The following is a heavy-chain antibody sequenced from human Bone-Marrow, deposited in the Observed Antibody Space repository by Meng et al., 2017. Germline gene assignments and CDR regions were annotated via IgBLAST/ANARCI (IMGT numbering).Heavy chain of an antibody. D-gene: IGHD5-24*01. V-gene: IGHV3-21*01. CDR3: ASPGEMATILVSGVRRIDY. J-gene: IGHJ4*02. CDR2: ISSSSSYI. CDR1: GFTFSSYW. Sequence: GESLKISCAASGFTFSSYWMHWVRQAPGKGLEWVSSISSSSSYIYYADSVKGRFTISRDNAKNSLYLQMNSLRAEDTAVYYCASPGEMATILVSGVRRIDYWGQGTLVTVSS.